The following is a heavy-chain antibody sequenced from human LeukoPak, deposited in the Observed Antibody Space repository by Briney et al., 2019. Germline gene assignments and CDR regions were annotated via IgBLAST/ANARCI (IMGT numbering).Heavy chain of an antibody. J-gene: IGHJ4*02. V-gene: IGHV4-31*03. CDR2: IYYSGST. CDR3: ASSFGKEPYYFDY. Sequence: SETLSLTCTVSGGSISSGGYSWSWIRQHPGKGLEWIGYIYYSGSTYYNPSLKSRVTISVDTSKNQFSLKLSSVTAADTAVYYCASSFGKEPYYFDYWGQGTLVTVSS. CDR1: GGSISSGGYS. D-gene: IGHD3-10*01.